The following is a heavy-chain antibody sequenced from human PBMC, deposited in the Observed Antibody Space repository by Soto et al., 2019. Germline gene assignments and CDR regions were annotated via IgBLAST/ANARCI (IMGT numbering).Heavy chain of an antibody. Sequence: QVQLQESGPRLVKPSQTLSLTCTVSGGSISSGDYCWSWIRQHPGKGLESIGYICYSGSTYYNPSLKSRFTIAVDTSKNQFSLKLSSVTAADTAVYYWAIDSVAPDGGAFDIWGQGTMVTVSS. CDR3: AIDSVAPDGGAFDI. D-gene: IGHD2-15*01. J-gene: IGHJ3*02. CDR2: ICYSGST. CDR1: GGSISSGDYC. V-gene: IGHV4-31*03.